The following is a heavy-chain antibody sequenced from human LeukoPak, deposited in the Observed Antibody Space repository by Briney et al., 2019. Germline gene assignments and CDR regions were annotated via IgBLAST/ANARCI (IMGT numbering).Heavy chain of an antibody. CDR1: GFTFSSYA. J-gene: IGHJ4*02. Sequence: GSLRLSCAASGFTFSSYAMSWVRQAPGKGLEWIGSIYYSGSTYYNPSLKSRVTISVDTSKNQFSLKLSSVTAADTAVYYCARASGYYYGDFDYWGQGTLVTVSS. V-gene: IGHV4-39*07. CDR2: IYYSGST. D-gene: IGHD3-22*01. CDR3: ARASGYYYGDFDY.